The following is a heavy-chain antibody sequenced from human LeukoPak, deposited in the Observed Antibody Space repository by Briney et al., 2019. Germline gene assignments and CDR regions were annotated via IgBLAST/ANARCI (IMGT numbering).Heavy chain of an antibody. CDR2: ISSSSSYI. V-gene: IGHV3-21*01. D-gene: IGHD3-10*01. Sequence: GGSLRLSCAASGFTFSNAWMSWVRQAPGKGLEWVSSISSSSSYIYYADSVKGRFTISRDNAKNSLYLQMNSLRAEDTAVYYCARGITDYWGQGTLVTVSS. J-gene: IGHJ4*02. CDR3: ARGITDY. CDR1: GFTFSNAW.